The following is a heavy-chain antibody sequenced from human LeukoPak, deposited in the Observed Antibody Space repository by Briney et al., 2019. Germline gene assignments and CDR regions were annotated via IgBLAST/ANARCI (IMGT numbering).Heavy chain of an antibody. CDR1: GFTFSSYG. J-gene: IGHJ6*03. Sequence: GRSLRLSCAASGFTFSSYGMHWVRQAPGKGLEWVAVIWYDGSNKYYADSVKGRFTISRDNSKNTLYLQMNSLRAEDTAVYYCAKDGYDFWSGYYSPAANYYMDVWGKGTTVTVSS. V-gene: IGHV3-33*06. CDR3: AKDGYDFWSGYYSPAANYYMDV. CDR2: IWYDGSNK. D-gene: IGHD3-3*01.